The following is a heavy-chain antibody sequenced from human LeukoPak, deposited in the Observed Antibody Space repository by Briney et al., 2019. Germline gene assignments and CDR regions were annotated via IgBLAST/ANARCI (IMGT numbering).Heavy chain of an antibody. CDR3: AKKIDSGSYPLDY. CDR1: GFTFGSFS. V-gene: IGHV3-23*01. J-gene: IGHJ4*02. CDR2: ISGSGETT. D-gene: IGHD3-10*01. Sequence: PGGSLRLSCAASGFTFGSFSMSWVRQAPGKGLEWVSVISGSGETTFYADSVRGRFTISRDNSKSTLYLQMTSLRAEDTGVYYSAKKIDSGSYPLDYWGQGTLVTISS.